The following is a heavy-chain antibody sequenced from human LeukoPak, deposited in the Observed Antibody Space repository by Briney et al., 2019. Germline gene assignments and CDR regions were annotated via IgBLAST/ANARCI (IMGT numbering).Heavy chain of an antibody. V-gene: IGHV4-4*07. CDR3: ARQPVEMATSSDY. D-gene: IGHD5-24*01. CDR1: GGSISSYD. CDR2: TYTSGST. J-gene: IGHJ4*02. Sequence: SETLSLTCTVSGGSISSYDWSWIRQPAGKGLEWIGRTYTSGSTNYNPSLKSRVTMSVDMSKNQFSLKLSSVTAADTAVYYCARQPVEMATSSDYWGQGTLVTVSS.